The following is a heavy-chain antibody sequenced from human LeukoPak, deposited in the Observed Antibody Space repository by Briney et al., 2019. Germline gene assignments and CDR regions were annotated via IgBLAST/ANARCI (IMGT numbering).Heavy chain of an antibody. D-gene: IGHD3-22*01. CDR1: GFTLSGYF. CDR3: ARDRGWRSSGYYLYYFDF. J-gene: IGHJ4*02. Sequence: PGGSLRLSCAASGFTLSGYFMSWVRQAPGEGLEWVASIKGDGSEKYYVDSVMGRFTISRDNAKNSLYLQMNSLRAEDTAVYYCARDRGWRSSGYYLYYFDFWGQGTLVTVSS. V-gene: IGHV3-7*01. CDR2: IKGDGSEK.